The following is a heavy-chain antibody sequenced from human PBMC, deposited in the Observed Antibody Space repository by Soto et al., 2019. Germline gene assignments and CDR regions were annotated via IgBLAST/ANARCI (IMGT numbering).Heavy chain of an antibody. CDR2: ISWNSGSI. Sequence: GGSLRLSCAASGFTFDDYAMHWVRQAPGKGLEWVSGISWNSGSIGYADSVKGRFTISRDNAKNSLYLQMNSLRAEDTALYYCANHPGIAVAGPYFQHWGQGTLVTVSS. V-gene: IGHV3-9*01. CDR1: GFTFDDYA. D-gene: IGHD6-19*01. J-gene: IGHJ1*01. CDR3: ANHPGIAVAGPYFQH.